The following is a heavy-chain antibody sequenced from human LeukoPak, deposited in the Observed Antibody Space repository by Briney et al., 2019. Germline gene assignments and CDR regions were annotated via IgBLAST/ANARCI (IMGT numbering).Heavy chain of an antibody. CDR2: MNPNSGNT. Sequence: GASVKVSCKASGYTFTSYDINWVRQATGQGLEWMGWMNPNSGNTGYAQKFQGRVTMTRNTSISTAYMELSSLRSEDTAGYYCARLYSSGWYDGDYWGQGTLVTVSS. J-gene: IGHJ4*02. CDR1: GYTFTSYD. CDR3: ARLYSSGWYDGDY. V-gene: IGHV1-8*01. D-gene: IGHD6-19*01.